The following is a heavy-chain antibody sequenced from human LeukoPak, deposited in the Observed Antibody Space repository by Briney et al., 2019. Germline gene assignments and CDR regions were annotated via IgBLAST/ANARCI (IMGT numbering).Heavy chain of an antibody. V-gene: IGHV3-7*01. CDR3: ARGRGLPGPLDY. Sequence: GGSLRLSCAASGFPLSDHWMSWVRQAPGKGLEWVANIKQDGSEKYSVDSVKGRFTITRDNAKNSMFLQMNSLRAEDTAVYYCARGRGLPGPLDYWGQGTLVTVSS. D-gene: IGHD3-10*01. CDR1: GFPLSDHW. J-gene: IGHJ4*02. CDR2: IKQDGSEK.